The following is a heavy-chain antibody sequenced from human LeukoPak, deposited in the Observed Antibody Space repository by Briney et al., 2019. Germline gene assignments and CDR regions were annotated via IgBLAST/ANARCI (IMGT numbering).Heavy chain of an antibody. D-gene: IGHD2-15*01. J-gene: IGHJ5*02. Sequence: SETLSLTCAVSGYSISSGYYWGWIRQPPGKGLEWIGRIYTSGSTNYNPSLKSRVTISVDTSKNQFSLNLSSVTAADTAVYYCARHRLNIVVVVASTYFWFDPWGQGTLVTVSS. CDR3: ARHRLNIVVVVASTYFWFDP. CDR2: IYTSGST. CDR1: GYSISSGYY. V-gene: IGHV4-38-2*01.